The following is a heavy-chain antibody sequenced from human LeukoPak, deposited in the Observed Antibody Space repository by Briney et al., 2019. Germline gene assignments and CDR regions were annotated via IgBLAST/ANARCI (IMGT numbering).Heavy chain of an antibody. CDR1: GYTFTSYY. V-gene: IGHV1-46*01. J-gene: IGHJ6*03. Sequence: ASVKVSCKASGYTFTSYYMHWVRQAPGQGLEWMGIINPSGGSTSYAQKFQGRVTMTRDMSTSTVYMELSRLRSEDTAVYYCARDHYDSSGYYNYYYMDVWGKGTTVTVSS. CDR2: INPSGGST. D-gene: IGHD3-22*01. CDR3: ARDHYDSSGYYNYYYMDV.